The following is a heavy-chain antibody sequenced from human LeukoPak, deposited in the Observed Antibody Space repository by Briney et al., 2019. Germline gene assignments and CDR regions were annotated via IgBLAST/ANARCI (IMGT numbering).Heavy chain of an antibody. CDR3: ARGNYYDSSGLIGGWRDSWFDP. V-gene: IGHV1-8*03. D-gene: IGHD3-22*01. CDR1: GYTFTSYD. J-gene: IGHJ5*02. CDR2: MNPNSGNT. Sequence: ASVKVSCKASGYTFTSYDINWVRQATGQGLEWMGWMNPNSGNTGYAQKFQGRVTITRNTSISTAYMELSSLRSEDTAVYYCARGNYYDSSGLIGGWRDSWFDPWGQGTLVTVSS.